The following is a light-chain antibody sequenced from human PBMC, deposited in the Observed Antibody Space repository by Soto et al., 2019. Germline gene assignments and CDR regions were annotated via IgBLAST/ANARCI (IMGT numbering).Light chain of an antibody. CDR3: QKYSSVIT. V-gene: IGKV1-27*01. CDR2: AAY. J-gene: IGKJ5*01. Sequence: DIQMTQSPSSLSASVGDRVTITCRASQGISNFLAWYQQKPGKVPKLLISAAYTLQSGVPSRFSGSGSGTDFTITITSLQPEDVATYYCQKYSSVITFGQGKRLEIK. CDR1: QGISNF.